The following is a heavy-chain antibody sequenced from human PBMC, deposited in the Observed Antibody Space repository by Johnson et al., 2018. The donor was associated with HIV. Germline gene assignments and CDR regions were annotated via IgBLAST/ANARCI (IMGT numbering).Heavy chain of an antibody. CDR1: GFTVSSNY. CDR2: IYGGGST. Sequence: VQLVESGGGLIQPGGSLRLSCAASGFTVSSNYMSWVRQAPGKGLEWVSIIYGGGSTYYADSVKGRFTISRDNSKSTLFLQMNSLRAEDTAAYYCAKADDILTGYYKGFDAFDVWGQGTMVSVS. V-gene: IGHV3-53*01. CDR3: AKADDILTGYYKGFDAFDV. D-gene: IGHD3-9*01. J-gene: IGHJ3*01.